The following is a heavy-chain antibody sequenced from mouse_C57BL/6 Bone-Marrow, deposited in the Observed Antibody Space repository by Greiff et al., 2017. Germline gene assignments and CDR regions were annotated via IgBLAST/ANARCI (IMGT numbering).Heavy chain of an antibody. J-gene: IGHJ3*01. CDR3: ATYCKCAY. CDR1: GYTFTSYW. D-gene: IGHD1-1*01. CDR2: IDPSDSYT. V-gene: IGHV1-59*01. Sequence: VKLQQPGAELVRPGTSVKLSCKASGYTFTSYWMHWVKQRPGQGLEWIGEIDPSDSYTNYNQKFKGKATLTVDTSSSTAYMQLSSLTSEDSAVXYYATYCKCAYWGQGTLVTVSA.